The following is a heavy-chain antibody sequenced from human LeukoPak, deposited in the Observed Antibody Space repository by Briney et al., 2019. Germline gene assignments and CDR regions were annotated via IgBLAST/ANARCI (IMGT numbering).Heavy chain of an antibody. J-gene: IGHJ4*02. D-gene: IGHD1-26*01. Sequence: SETLFLTCTVSGGSISSYYWSWLRQPAGKGLEWIGRIYTSGSTNYNPSLKSRVTMSVDTSKNQFSLKLSSVTAADTAVYYCARGAHITPFDYWGQGTLVTVSS. CDR1: GGSISSYY. CDR2: IYTSGST. CDR3: ARGAHITPFDY. V-gene: IGHV4-4*07.